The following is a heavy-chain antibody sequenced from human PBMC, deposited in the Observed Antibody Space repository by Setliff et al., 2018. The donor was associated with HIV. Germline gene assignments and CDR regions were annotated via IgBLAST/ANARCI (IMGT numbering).Heavy chain of an antibody. CDR2: IYPGDSSS. Sequence: GESLKIYCEGSGYSFSRYWIGWVRQMPGKGLEWMGVIYPGDSSSKYSPSFQGQVTISVDTSISTAYLQWNSLKASDTAIYYCARHPIHTYGYGAFDFWGRGTRVTVSS. J-gene: IGHJ4*02. V-gene: IGHV5-51*01. CDR3: ARHPIHTYGYGAFDF. CDR1: GYSFSRYW. D-gene: IGHD5-18*01.